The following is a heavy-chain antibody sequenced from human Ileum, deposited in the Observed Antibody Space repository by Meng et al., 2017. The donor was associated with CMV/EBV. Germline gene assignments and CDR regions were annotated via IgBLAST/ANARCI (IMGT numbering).Heavy chain of an antibody. CDR2: ISYDGSNK. CDR3: ARDALRRWLAPGVFDY. CDR1: GFTFSSYA. D-gene: IGHD6-19*01. V-gene: IGHV3-30*04. Sequence: GGSLRLSCAASGFTFSSYAMHWVRQAPGKGLEWVAVISYDGSNKYYADSVKGRITISRDNSKDTLYLQMNSLGAEDTAVYYCARDALRRWLAPGVFDYWGQGTLVTVSS. J-gene: IGHJ4*02.